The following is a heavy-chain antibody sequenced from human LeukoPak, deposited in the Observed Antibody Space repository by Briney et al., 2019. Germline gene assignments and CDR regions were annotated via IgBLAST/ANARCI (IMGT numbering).Heavy chain of an antibody. Sequence: GGSLRLSCAASGFTFSSYAMSWVRQAPGKGLEWVSAISGSGGSTYYADSVKGRFTISRDNPKNTLYLQMNSLRAEDTAVYYCAKARKNYYYDSSGYYRPYWGQGTLVTVFS. D-gene: IGHD3-22*01. CDR3: AKARKNYYYDSSGYYRPY. CDR1: GFTFSSYA. V-gene: IGHV3-23*01. CDR2: ISGSGGST. J-gene: IGHJ4*02.